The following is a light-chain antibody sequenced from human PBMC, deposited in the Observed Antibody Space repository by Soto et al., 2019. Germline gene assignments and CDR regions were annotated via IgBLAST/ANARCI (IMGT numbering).Light chain of an antibody. CDR1: SSDVGGYNY. J-gene: IGLJ3*02. CDR2: DVS. Sequence: QSALTQPASVSGSPGQSITISCTGTSSDVGGYNYVSWYQQHPGKAPKLMIYDVSNRPSGVSNRFSGSKSGNTASLTISGLQAEDEADYDCSSYTGSSRPPNAFGPGTKLTVL. CDR3: SSYTGSSRPPNA. V-gene: IGLV2-14*01.